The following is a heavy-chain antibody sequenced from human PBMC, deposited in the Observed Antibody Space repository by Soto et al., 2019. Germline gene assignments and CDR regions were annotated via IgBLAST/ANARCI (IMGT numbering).Heavy chain of an antibody. V-gene: IGHV1-18*01. Sequence: QVQLVQSGAEVKKPWASVKVSCKASGDTFITYGISWVRQAPGQGLEWMGWISSYNGNTNYAQKIQGRVTMTTDTSTTTSYRKLRSLRYDDPAVYYCARDRPTSTIRARDYYYAMDVWGQGTTATVSS. CDR2: ISSYNGNT. CDR3: ARDRPTSTIRARDYYYAMDV. J-gene: IGHJ6*02. CDR1: GDTFITYG. D-gene: IGHD2-2*02.